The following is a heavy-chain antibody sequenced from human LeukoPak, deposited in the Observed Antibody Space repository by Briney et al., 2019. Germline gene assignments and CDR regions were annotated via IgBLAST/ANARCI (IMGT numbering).Heavy chain of an antibody. CDR3: ARVISGRYSSSSGYYYMDV. D-gene: IGHD6-6*01. V-gene: IGHV3-23*01. J-gene: IGHJ6*03. CDR1: GFTFSSYA. CDR2: ISGSDGST. Sequence: GGSLRLSCAASGFTFSSYAMHWVRQAPGQGLEWVSAISGSDGSTFYADSVKGRFTISRDNAKNSLYLQMNSLRAEDTAVYYCARVISGRYSSSSGYYYMDVWGKGTTVTVSS.